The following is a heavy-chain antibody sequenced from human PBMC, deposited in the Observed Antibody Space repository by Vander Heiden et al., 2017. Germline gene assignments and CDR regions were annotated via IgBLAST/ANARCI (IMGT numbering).Heavy chain of an antibody. Sequence: QVQLVQPGAEVKKTGASAKVSCKASRYALTDYFLHWVRQAPGQVLDWMGAINPNTGDTNYAQKFQGSVTMTRDRSIGTAYMELTRLTSDDTAIYYCAREDSSGCYWDHHWYFDLWGRGTLVTVSS. CDR2: INPNTGDT. D-gene: IGHD3-10*01. J-gene: IGHJ2*01. V-gene: IGHV1-2*02. CDR1: RYALTDYF. CDR3: AREDSSGCYWDHHWYFDL.